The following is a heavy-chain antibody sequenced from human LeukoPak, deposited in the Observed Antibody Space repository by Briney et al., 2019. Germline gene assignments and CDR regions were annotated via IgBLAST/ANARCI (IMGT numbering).Heavy chain of an antibody. J-gene: IGHJ4*02. CDR2: IKQDGSEK. D-gene: IGHD2-15*01. V-gene: IGHV3-7*01. CDR3: ARESIGGYCSGGSCYSAY. Sequence: GGSLRLSCAASGFTFSSYWMSWVRQAPGKGLEWVANIKQDGSEKYYVDSVKGRFTISRDNAKNSLYLQMNSLRAEDTAVYYCARESIGGYCSGGSCYSAYWGQGTLVTVSS. CDR1: GFTFSSYW.